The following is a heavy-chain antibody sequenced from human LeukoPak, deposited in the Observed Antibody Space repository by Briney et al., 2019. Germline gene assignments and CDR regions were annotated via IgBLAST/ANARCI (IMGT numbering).Heavy chain of an antibody. CDR1: GFTFSSYA. J-gene: IGHJ4*02. CDR3: AKDSVYYYGSGMWPYFDY. V-gene: IGHV3-23*01. CDR2: ISGSGGNT. D-gene: IGHD3-10*01. Sequence: GGSLRLSCVASGFTFSSYAMSWVRQAPGKGLEWVSVISGSGGNTHYAASVKGRFTISRDNSKNTLYLQMNSLRAEDTAVYYCAKDSVYYYGSGMWPYFDYWGQGTLVTVSS.